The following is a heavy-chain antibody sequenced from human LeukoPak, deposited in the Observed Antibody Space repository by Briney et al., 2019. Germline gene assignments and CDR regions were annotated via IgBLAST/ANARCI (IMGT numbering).Heavy chain of an antibody. J-gene: IGHJ3*02. CDR2: IRYDGSNK. V-gene: IGHV3-30*02. CDR3: AKRKYYYDSSGYSDAFDI. Sequence: GGSLRLSCAASGFTFSSYGMHWVRQAPGKGLEWVAFIRYDGSNKYYADSVKGRFTISRDNSKNTLYLQMNSLRAEDTAVYYCAKRKYYYDSSGYSDAFDIWGQGTMVTVSS. CDR1: GFTFSSYG. D-gene: IGHD3-22*01.